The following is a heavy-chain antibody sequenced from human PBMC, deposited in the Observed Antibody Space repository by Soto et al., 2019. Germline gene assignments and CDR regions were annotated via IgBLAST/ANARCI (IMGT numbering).Heavy chain of an antibody. Sequence: QVQLVQSGAEVKKPGSSVKVSCKASGGTFSSYAISWVRQAPGQGLEWMGGIIPIFGTANYARRFQGRVTITADKSTSTAYMELSSLRSEDTAVYYCAREHCSGGSCYPGGYYYYGMDVWGQGTTVTVSS. V-gene: IGHV1-69*06. D-gene: IGHD2-15*01. CDR3: AREHCSGGSCYPGGYYYYGMDV. CDR1: GGTFSSYA. CDR2: IIPIFGTA. J-gene: IGHJ6*02.